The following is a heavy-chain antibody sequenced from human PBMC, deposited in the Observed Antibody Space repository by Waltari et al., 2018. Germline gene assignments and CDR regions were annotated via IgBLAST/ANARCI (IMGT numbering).Heavy chain of an antibody. V-gene: IGHV1-69*12. CDR1: GGTFSSYD. CDR3: ARSPYYYDSSGYFGY. J-gene: IGHJ4*02. CDR2: IIPIFGTA. Sequence: QVQLVQSGAEVKKPGSSVKVSCKASGGTFSSYDIGWVRRVTGQGLEWMGGIIPIFGTANYAQKFQGRVTITADESTSTAYMELSSLRSEDTAVYYCARSPYYYDSSGYFGYWGQGTLVTVSS. D-gene: IGHD3-22*01.